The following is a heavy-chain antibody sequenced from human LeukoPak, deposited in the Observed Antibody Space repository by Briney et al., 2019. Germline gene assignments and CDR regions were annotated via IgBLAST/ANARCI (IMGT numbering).Heavy chain of an antibody. D-gene: IGHD3-3*01. Sequence: ASVKVSCKGSGYSFTSYWIGWVRQMPGKGLEWMGIIYPGDSDTRYSPSFQGQVTISADKSISTAYLQWSSLKASDTAMYYCARTRITIFGVVILFDAFDIWGQGTMVTVSS. CDR2: IYPGDSDT. CDR3: ARTRITIFGVVILFDAFDI. V-gene: IGHV5-51*01. J-gene: IGHJ3*02. CDR1: GYSFTSYW.